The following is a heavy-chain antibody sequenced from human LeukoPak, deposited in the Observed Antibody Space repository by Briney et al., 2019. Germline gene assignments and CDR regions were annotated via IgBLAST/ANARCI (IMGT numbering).Heavy chain of an antibody. J-gene: IGHJ3*02. CDR1: GDSVSSNSAA. Sequence: SQTLSLTFAISGDSVSSNSAAWNWIRQSPSRGLEWLGRTYYRSKWYNDYAISVKSRININPDTSKNQFSLQLNSVTPEDTAVYYCAGAQIHHLYAFDIWGQGTMVTVSS. CDR2: TYYRSKWYN. V-gene: IGHV6-1*01. CDR3: AGAQIHHLYAFDI.